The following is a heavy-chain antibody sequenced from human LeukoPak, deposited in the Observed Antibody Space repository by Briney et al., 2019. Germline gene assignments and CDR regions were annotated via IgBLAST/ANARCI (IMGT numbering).Heavy chain of an antibody. Sequence: GGSLRLSCVASGFSFNNYRMTWVRQAPGKGLEWVANIKQDGSEKQYVDSVKGRFAISRDNAKKSLYLQINTLRAEDTAVYYCVRGPHIAAASYWGQGTLVTVSS. D-gene: IGHD6-25*01. CDR2: IKQDGSEK. J-gene: IGHJ4*02. V-gene: IGHV3-7*03. CDR3: VRGPHIAAASY. CDR1: GFSFNNYR.